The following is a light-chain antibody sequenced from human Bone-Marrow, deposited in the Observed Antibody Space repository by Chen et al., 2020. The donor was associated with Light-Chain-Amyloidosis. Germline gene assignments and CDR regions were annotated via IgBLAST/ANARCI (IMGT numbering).Light chain of an antibody. Sequence: SYVLTQPSSVSVASGQTATIACGGNNIGSTSVHWFQLTPGQAPLLVVYDDSDRPSGLPERLSGSNSGNTATLTISRVEAGDEADYYCQVWDRSSDRPVFGGGTKLTVL. V-gene: IGLV3-21*02. CDR3: QVWDRSSDRPV. J-gene: IGLJ3*02. CDR1: NIGSTS. CDR2: DDS.